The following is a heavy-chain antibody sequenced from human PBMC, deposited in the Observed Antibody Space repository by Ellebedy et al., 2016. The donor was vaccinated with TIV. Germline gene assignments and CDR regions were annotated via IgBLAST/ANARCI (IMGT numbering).Heavy chain of an antibody. Sequence: PGGSLRLSCTAAGGTVTCSWLHWVRQAPGKGLVWVPRINKEGKMIMYADSVKGRFTISRDNAKDTLYLQMSSLRAEDTAVYYCVGRGSSVNPFSWGQGTLDTVSS. CDR3: VGRGSSVNPFS. D-gene: IGHD1-26*01. CDR1: GGTVTCSW. J-gene: IGHJ5*02. V-gene: IGHV3-74*03. CDR2: INKEGKMI.